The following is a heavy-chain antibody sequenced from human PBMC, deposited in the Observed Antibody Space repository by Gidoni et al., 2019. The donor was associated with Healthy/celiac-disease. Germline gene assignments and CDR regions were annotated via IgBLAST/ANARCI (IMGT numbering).Heavy chain of an antibody. V-gene: IGHV4-4*02. CDR1: GGSISSSNW. D-gene: IGHD2-2*01. Sequence: QVQLQESGPGLVKPSGTLSLTCAVSGGSISSSNWWRWVRQPPGKGLEWIGEIYHSGSTNYNPSLKSRVTISVDKSKNQFSLKRSSVTAADTAVYYCARETKIKYCSSTSCYLGGRLGMDVWGQGTTVTVSS. J-gene: IGHJ6*02. CDR3: ARETKIKYCSSTSCYLGGRLGMDV. CDR2: IYHSGST.